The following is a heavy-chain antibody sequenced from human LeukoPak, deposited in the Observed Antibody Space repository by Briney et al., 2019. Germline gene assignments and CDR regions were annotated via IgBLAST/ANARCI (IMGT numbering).Heavy chain of an antibody. CDR3: ARSAEHCNNGVCFTDYYMDV. CDR2: INPNSGDT. Sequence: ASVKVSCYASGYTFSGSYIHWVRQAPGQGLEWMGRINPNSGDTNYAQNFQGRVTMTRDTSITTAYMELSSLTSADTAVYFCARSAEHCNNGVCFTDYYMDVWGKGTTVTVSS. V-gene: IGHV1-2*06. J-gene: IGHJ6*03. D-gene: IGHD2-8*01. CDR1: GYTFSGSY.